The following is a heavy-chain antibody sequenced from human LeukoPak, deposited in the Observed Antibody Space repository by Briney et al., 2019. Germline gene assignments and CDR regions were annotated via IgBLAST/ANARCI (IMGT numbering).Heavy chain of an antibody. J-gene: IGHJ6*02. V-gene: IGHV3-9*01. CDR3: AKDSSSSPYYGMDV. Sequence: GRSLRLSCAASGFTFDDYAMHWDRQAPGKGLEWVSGINWNSDRIGYADSVKGRFTISRDNAKNSLYLQMNSLRAEDTALYYCAKDSSSSPYYGMDVWGQGTTVTVSS. D-gene: IGHD6-6*01. CDR2: INWNSDRI. CDR1: GFTFDDYA.